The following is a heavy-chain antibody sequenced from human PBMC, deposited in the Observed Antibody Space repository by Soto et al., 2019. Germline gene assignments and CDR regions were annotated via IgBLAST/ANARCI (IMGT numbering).Heavy chain of an antibody. D-gene: IGHD6-19*01. CDR1: GFTCSHYD. Sequence: PGRPLRHSCTASGFTCSHYDMHRVHKTAGEGLEWVSAIGTAGDTYYPDSVKGRFTISRENAKNSLFLQMNSLRAGDTAVYYCARALRGVSGAIDYWGQGTLVTVS. V-gene: IGHV3-13*01. CDR3: ARALRGVSGAIDY. CDR2: IGTAGDT. J-gene: IGHJ4*02.